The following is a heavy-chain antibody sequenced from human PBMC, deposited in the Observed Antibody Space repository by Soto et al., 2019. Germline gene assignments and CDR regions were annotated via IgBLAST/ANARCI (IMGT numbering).Heavy chain of an antibody. J-gene: IGHJ4*02. CDR3: ARGSDPEGYFDY. V-gene: IGHV1-18*01. Sequence: QVQLVQSGAEVKKPGASVKVSFQASGYTFTSYGISWVRRAPAQGLEWMGWISAYNSNTNYAQKLQGRVTMTTDTSTSTAYMELRSLRSDDTAVYYCARGSDPEGYFDYWGQGTLVTVSS. CDR2: ISAYNSNT. CDR1: GYTFTSYG. D-gene: IGHD2-15*01.